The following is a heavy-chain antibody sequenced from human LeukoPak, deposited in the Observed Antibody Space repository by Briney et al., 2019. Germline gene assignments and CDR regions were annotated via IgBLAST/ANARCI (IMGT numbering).Heavy chain of an antibody. V-gene: IGHV3-7*01. CDR3: ARPRGCSSTCSNFDY. D-gene: IGHD2-15*01. CDR1: GFTFSGFS. J-gene: IGHJ4*02. Sequence: GGSLRLSCAASGFTFSGFSMSWVRQAPGKGLEWVANINPTGSDKYYLDSAKGRFTISRDNAKNSLYLQMSSLRAEDTAVYYCARPRGCSSTCSNFDYWGQGTLVTVSS. CDR2: INPTGSDK.